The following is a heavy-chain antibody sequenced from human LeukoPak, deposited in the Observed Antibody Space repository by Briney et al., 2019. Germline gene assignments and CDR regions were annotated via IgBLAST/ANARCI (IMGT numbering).Heavy chain of an antibody. CDR2: ISYDGSNK. CDR1: GFAFSSYG. Sequence: GGSLRLSCAASGFAFSSYGMHWVRQAPGKGLEWVAVISYDGSNKYYADSVKGRFTISRDNPKNTLDLQMNSLRAEDTAVYYCAKDLRVTAVAGSPLDVWGKGTTVTVSS. D-gene: IGHD6-19*01. V-gene: IGHV3-30*18. CDR3: AKDLRVTAVAGSPLDV. J-gene: IGHJ6*04.